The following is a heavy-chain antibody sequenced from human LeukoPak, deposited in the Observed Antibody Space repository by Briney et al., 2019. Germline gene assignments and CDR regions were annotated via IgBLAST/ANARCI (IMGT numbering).Heavy chain of an antibody. CDR2: ISYDGSNK. J-gene: IGHJ4*02. Sequence: GGSLRLSCAASGFTFSSYGMHWVRQAPGKGLEWVAVISYDGSNKYYADSVKGRFTISRDNSKNTLYLQMNSLRAEDTAVYYCAKAAYYGSGNDYWGQGTLVTVSP. CDR3: AKAAYYGSGNDY. V-gene: IGHV3-30*18. CDR1: GFTFSSYG. D-gene: IGHD3-10*01.